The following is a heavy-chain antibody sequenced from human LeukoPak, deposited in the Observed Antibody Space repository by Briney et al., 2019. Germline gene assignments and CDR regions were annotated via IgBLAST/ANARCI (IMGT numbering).Heavy chain of an antibody. Sequence: GASVKVSCKASGYTFTSYAMHWVRQAPGQRLEWMGWINAGNGNTKYSQKFQGRVTITRYTSASTAYMELSSLRSEDTAVYYCARVGAAGTRFDFDYWGQGTLVTVSS. D-gene: IGHD6-13*01. J-gene: IGHJ4*02. CDR2: INAGNGNT. CDR3: ARVGAAGTRFDFDY. CDR1: GYTFTSYA. V-gene: IGHV1-3*01.